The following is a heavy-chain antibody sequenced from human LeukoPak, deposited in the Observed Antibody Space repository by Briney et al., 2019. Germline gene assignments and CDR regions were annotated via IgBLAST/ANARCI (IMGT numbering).Heavy chain of an antibody. CDR1: GFTFSSYA. CDR2: ISYDGSNK. Sequence: GGSLRLSCAASGFTFSSYAMHWVRQAPGKGLEWVAVISYDGSNKYYADSVKGRFTISRDNSKNTLYLQMNSLRVEDTAVCYCARDTLGEGDDSDYAVYYSDYWGHGTLVTVSS. CDR3: ARDTLGEGDDSDYAVYYSDY. D-gene: IGHD5-12*01. V-gene: IGHV3-30*04. J-gene: IGHJ4*01.